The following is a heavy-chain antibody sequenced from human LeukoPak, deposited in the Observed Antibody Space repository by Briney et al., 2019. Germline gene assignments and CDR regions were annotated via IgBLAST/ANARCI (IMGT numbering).Heavy chain of an antibody. D-gene: IGHD1-26*01. J-gene: IGHJ4*02. CDR1: GYTFTSYG. CDR3: ARVGSEWELLHYYFDY. Sequence: ASVKVSCKASGYTFTSYGISWVRQAPGQGLEWMGWINPNSGGTNYAQKFQGRVTMTRDTSISTAYMELSRLRSDDTAVYYCARVGSEWELLHYYFDYWGQGTLVTVSS. CDR2: INPNSGGT. V-gene: IGHV1-2*02.